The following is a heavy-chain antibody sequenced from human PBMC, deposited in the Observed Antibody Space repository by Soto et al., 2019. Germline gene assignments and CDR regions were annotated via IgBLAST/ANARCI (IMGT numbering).Heavy chain of an antibody. CDR1: GGTFSSYT. D-gene: IGHD6-6*01. CDR3: PNRRWEKSIEGNRGWSDP. V-gene: IGHV1-69*02. J-gene: IGHJ5*02. CDR2: IIPILGIA. Sequence: QVQLVQSGAEVKKPGSSVKVSCKASGGTFSSYTISWVRQAPGQGLEWMGRIIPILGIANYAQKFQGRVTITADKATRTAHKKLRRLRSKDTAVYYWPNRRWEKSIEGNRGWSDPWGQGTLVTVSS.